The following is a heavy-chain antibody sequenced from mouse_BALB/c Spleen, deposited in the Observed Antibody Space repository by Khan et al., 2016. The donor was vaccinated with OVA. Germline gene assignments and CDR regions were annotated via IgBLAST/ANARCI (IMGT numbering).Heavy chain of an antibody. CDR1: GFSLTSFG. D-gene: IGHD1-1*01. Sequence: QVQLKESGPGLVAPSQSLSITCTVSGFSLTSFGVNWVRQPPGKGLEWLGVIWGDGSTNYHSTLKSRLIVSKDNSKCQVFLKLISLQTDDTATYYCAKFTPDYYSMDYWGQGTSVTVSS. CDR3: AKFTPDYYSMDY. V-gene: IGHV2-3*01. CDR2: IWGDGST. J-gene: IGHJ4*01.